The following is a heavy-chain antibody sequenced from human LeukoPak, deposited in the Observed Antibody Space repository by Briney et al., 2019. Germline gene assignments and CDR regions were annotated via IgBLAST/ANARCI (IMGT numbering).Heavy chain of an antibody. D-gene: IGHD3-10*01. V-gene: IGHV3-20*03. CDR3: ARETGWFGEYKF. J-gene: IGHJ4*02. CDR1: GFTFDDYG. CDR2: INWNGGST. Sequence: GESLRLSSAASGFTFDDYGMSWVRQAPGKGLEWDSGINWNGGSTGYADSVKGRFTISRDNAKNSLYLQMNSLRAEDTALYYCARETGWFGEYKFWGQGTLVTVSS.